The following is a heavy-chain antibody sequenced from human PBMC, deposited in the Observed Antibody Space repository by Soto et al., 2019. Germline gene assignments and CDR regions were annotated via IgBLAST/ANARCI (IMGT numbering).Heavy chain of an antibody. Sequence: EVQLLESGGGLVQPGGSLRLSCAASGFTFSSYAISWVRQAPGKGLEWVSGISVSGSTTYYADSVKGRFTISRDNSKNTLYLQMSSLRAEDTAVYYCARGGYYDSTGYANWGQGTLVTVSS. V-gene: IGHV3-23*01. J-gene: IGHJ4*02. D-gene: IGHD3-22*01. CDR2: ISVSGSTT. CDR3: ARGGYYDSTGYAN. CDR1: GFTFSSYA.